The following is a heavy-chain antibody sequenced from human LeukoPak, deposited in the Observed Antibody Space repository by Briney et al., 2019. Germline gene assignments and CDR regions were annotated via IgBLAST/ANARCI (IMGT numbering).Heavy chain of an antibody. D-gene: IGHD2-2*01. CDR2: IYHSGST. V-gene: IGHV4-38-2*02. Sequence: SETLSLTCTVSGGSISSYYWSWIRQPPGKGLEWIGSIYHSGSTYYNPSLKSRVTISVDTSKNQFSLKLSSVTAADTAVYYCARERTCSSTSCYFYDDYWGQGTLVTVSS. CDR3: ARERTCSSTSCYFYDDY. J-gene: IGHJ4*02. CDR1: GGSISSYY.